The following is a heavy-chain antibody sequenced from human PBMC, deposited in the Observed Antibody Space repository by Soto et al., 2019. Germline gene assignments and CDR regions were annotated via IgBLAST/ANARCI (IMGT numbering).Heavy chain of an antibody. CDR2: ISGSGGST. D-gene: IGHD3-3*01. CDR1: GFTFSSYA. Sequence: AGGSLRLSCAASGFTFSSYAMSWVRQAPGKGLEWVSAISGSGGSTYYADSVKGRFTISRDNSKNTLYLQMNSLRAEDTAVYYCAKMSYDFWSGKGYFDYWGQGTLVTVSS. J-gene: IGHJ4*02. CDR3: AKMSYDFWSGKGYFDY. V-gene: IGHV3-23*01.